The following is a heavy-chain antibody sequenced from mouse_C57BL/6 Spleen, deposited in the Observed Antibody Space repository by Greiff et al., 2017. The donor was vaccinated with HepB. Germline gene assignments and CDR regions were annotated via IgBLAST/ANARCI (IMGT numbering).Heavy chain of an antibody. V-gene: IGHV1-55*01. J-gene: IGHJ1*03. Sequence: LQQPGAELVKPGASVKMSCKASGYTFTSYWITWVKQRPGQGLEWIGDIYPGSGSTNYNEKFKSKATLTVDTSSSTAYMQLSSLTSEDSAVYYCARSTMITTGPLYWYFDVWGTGTTVTVSS. CDR3: ARSTMITTGPLYWYFDV. CDR2: IYPGSGST. CDR1: GYTFTSYW. D-gene: IGHD2-4*01.